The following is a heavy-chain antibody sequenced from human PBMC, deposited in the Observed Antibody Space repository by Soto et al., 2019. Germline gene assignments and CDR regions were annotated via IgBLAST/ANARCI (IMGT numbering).Heavy chain of an antibody. Sequence: SETLSLTCTVSGGSISSSSYYWGWIRQPPGKGLEWIGSIYYSGSTYYNPSLKSRVTISVDTSKNQFSLKLSSVTAADTAVYYCARHSAAAGRYYYGMDVWRQGTTVTVSS. D-gene: IGHD6-13*01. CDR2: IYYSGST. J-gene: IGHJ6*02. CDR1: GGSISSSSYY. CDR3: ARHSAAAGRYYYGMDV. V-gene: IGHV4-39*01.